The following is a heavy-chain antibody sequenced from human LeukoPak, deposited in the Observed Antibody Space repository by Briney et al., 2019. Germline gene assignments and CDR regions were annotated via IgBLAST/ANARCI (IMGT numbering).Heavy chain of an antibody. D-gene: IGHD1-14*01. J-gene: IGHJ3*02. Sequence: ASVKVSCKDSGYTFTSYGISWVRQAPGQGLEWMGWISAYNGNTNYAQKLQGRVTMTTDTSTSTAYMELRSLRSDDTAVYYCARGTLTAPRSAFDIWGQGTMVTVSS. CDR2: ISAYNGNT. CDR1: GYTFTSYG. CDR3: ARGTLTAPRSAFDI. V-gene: IGHV1-18*01.